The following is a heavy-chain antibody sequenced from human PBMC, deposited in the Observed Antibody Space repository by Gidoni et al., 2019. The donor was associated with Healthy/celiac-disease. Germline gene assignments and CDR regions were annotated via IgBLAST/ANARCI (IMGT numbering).Heavy chain of an antibody. D-gene: IGHD3-10*01. V-gene: IGHV3-21*06. CDR2: ISSSSSYI. Sequence: EVQLVESGGGLVKPGGSLRLSCAASGFTFSSYSMNWVRQAPGQGLEWVSSISSSSSYIYYADSVKGRFTISRDNAKNSLYLQMNSLRAEDTAVYYCARDGYYSVYGMDVWGQGTTVTVSS. CDR3: ARDGYYSVYGMDV. CDR1: GFTFSSYS. J-gene: IGHJ6*02.